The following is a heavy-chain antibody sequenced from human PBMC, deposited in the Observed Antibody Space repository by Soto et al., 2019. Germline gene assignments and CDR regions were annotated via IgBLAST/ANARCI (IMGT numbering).Heavy chain of an antibody. CDR2: IHSGGST. J-gene: IGHJ4*02. V-gene: IGHV3-53*02. D-gene: IGHD6-25*01. CDR1: GFTVSSNY. Sequence: EVQLVETGGGLIQPGGSLRLSCAASGFTVSSNYMSWVRQAPGKGLRWVSVIHSGGSTYYADSVKGRFTISRDSSRNTLYLQMSSLTAEDTAVYFCAGGQRGFHYWGQGTLVTVSS. CDR3: AGGQRGFHY.